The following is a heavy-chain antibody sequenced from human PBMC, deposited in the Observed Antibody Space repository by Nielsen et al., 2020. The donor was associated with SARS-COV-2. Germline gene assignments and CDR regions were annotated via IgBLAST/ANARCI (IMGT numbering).Heavy chain of an antibody. J-gene: IGHJ5*01. CDR1: GGSITSHTW. Sequence: LETLSLTCTVSGGSITSHTWWSWVRQPPGKGLEWIGHIFHGGSTTYSPSLVSRVTMSADKSNNQFSLKLTSVTAADTAVYYCARLSGYCDTSDCFAGDSWGRGTLVTVPS. V-gene: IGHV4-4*02. CDR3: ARLSGYCDTSDCFAGDS. CDR2: IFHGGST. D-gene: IGHD2-15*01.